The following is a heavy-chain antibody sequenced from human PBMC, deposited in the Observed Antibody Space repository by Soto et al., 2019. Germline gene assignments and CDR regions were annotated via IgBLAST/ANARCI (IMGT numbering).Heavy chain of an antibody. Sequence: PSETLSLTCTASGGSISSSYWSWLRQPPGKGLEWIGYIFFTGSTNYNPSLKSRVTISVDTSKNQFSLKLSSVTAADTAVYYCARERAYYYGSGSLAYFDYWGQGTLVTVSS. V-gene: IGHV4-59*12. CDR3: ARERAYYYGSGSLAYFDY. D-gene: IGHD3-10*01. J-gene: IGHJ4*02. CDR2: IFFTGST. CDR1: GGSISSSY.